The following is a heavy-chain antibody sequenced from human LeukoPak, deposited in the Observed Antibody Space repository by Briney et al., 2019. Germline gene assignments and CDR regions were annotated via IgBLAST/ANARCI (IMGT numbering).Heavy chain of an antibody. D-gene: IGHD6-19*01. CDR1: GYTFTGYY. Sequence: GASVRVSCTTSGYTFTGYYMHWVRQAPGQGLEWMGWINPNSYGTHCTQNFQGWDTMTTDTSISTASVELSRLRSDDTAVYYCARGLGVAGSRFDYWGQGTLVTVSS. CDR2: INPNSYGT. CDR3: ARGLGVAGSRFDY. V-gene: IGHV1-2*04. J-gene: IGHJ4*02.